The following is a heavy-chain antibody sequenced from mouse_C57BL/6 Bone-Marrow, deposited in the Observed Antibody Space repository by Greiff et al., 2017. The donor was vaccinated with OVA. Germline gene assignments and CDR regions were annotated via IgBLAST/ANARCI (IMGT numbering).Heavy chain of an antibody. Sequence: EVQLQQSGPVLVKPGASVKMSCKASGYTFTDYYMNWVKQSHGKSLEWIGVINPYNGGTSYNQKFKGKATLTVDKSSSTAYMELNSLTSEDSAVYYCARELGLRRYYYAMDYWGQGTSVTVSS. V-gene: IGHV1-19*01. CDR3: ARELGLRRYYYAMDY. CDR1: GYTFTDYY. D-gene: IGHD2-4*01. CDR2: INPYNGGT. J-gene: IGHJ4*01.